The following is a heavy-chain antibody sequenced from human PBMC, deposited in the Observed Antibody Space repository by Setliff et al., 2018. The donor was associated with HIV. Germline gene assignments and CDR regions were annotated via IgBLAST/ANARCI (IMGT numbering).Heavy chain of an antibody. CDR3: ARGKWLVQNFYSYYMDV. V-gene: IGHV4-59*01. Sequence: ETLSLTCTVSSGSISSYYWIWIRQPPGKGLEWIGHIFYSGSTNHNPSLKSRVTVSVDTSKNQFSLKLSSVTAADTAVYFCARGKWLVQNFYSYYMDVWGKGTTVTVSS. CDR1: SGSISSYY. CDR2: IFYSGST. D-gene: IGHD6-19*01. J-gene: IGHJ6*03.